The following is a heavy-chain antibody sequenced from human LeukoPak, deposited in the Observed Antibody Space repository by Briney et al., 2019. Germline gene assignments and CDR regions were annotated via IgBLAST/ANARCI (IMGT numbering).Heavy chain of an antibody. V-gene: IGHV4-31*03. J-gene: IGHJ5*02. CDR3: ARAYCSSTSCYFPHWFDP. CDR2: IYYSGST. D-gene: IGHD2-2*01. Sequence: SQTLSLTCTVSAGSISSGGYYWSWIRQHPGKGLEWIGYIYYSGSTYYNPSLKSRVTISVDTSKNQFSLKLSSVTAADTAVYYCARAYCSSTSCYFPHWFDPWGQGTLVTVSS. CDR1: AGSISSGGYY.